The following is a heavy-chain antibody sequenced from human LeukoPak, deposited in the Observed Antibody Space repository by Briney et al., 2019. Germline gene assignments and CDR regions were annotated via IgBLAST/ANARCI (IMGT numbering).Heavy chain of an antibody. CDR2: IYYSGST. CDR3: ARRPDPPDSSGYSMGFDY. Sequence: SETLSLTCTVSGGSISSNTYYWGWIRQPPGKGLEWIGSIYYSGSTYYNPSLKSRVTISVDTSKNQFSLKLSSVTAADTAVYYCARRPDPPDSSGYSMGFDYWGQGTLVTVSS. D-gene: IGHD3-22*01. J-gene: IGHJ4*02. CDR1: GGSISSNTYY. V-gene: IGHV4-39*07.